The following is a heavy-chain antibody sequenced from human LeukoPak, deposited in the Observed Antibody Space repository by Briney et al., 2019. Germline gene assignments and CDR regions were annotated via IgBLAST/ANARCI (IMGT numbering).Heavy chain of an antibody. J-gene: IGHJ4*02. Sequence: GGSLRLSCAASGFIFKDYWMIWVRQAPGKGLEWVANIKQDGSEKYYVDSVKGRFTISRDTSKNTLYLQMNSLRAEDTAVYYCASRHCSGGGCYFAGADPFDYWGQGTLVTVSS. CDR1: GFIFKDYW. V-gene: IGHV3-7*03. D-gene: IGHD2-15*01. CDR3: ASRHCSGGGCYFAGADPFDY. CDR2: IKQDGSEK.